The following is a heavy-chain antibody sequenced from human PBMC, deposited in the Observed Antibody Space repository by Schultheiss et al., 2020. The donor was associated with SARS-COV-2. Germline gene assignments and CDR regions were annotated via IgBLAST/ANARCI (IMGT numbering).Heavy chain of an antibody. Sequence: ASVKVSCKASGYTLTGYYMHWVRQAPGQGLEWMGWINPNSGGTNYAQKFQGRVTMTRDTSISTAYMELSRLRSDDTAVYYCARDWGVVAVAGPFDYWGQGTLVTVSS. CDR2: INPNSGGT. D-gene: IGHD6-19*01. V-gene: IGHV1-2*02. CDR3: ARDWGVVAVAGPFDY. CDR1: GYTLTGYY. J-gene: IGHJ4*02.